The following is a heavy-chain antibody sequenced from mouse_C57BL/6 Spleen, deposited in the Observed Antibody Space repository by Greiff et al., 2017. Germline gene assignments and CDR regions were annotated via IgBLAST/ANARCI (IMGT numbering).Heavy chain of an antibody. CDR3: AKSFYDPSRDY. D-gene: IGHD2-3*01. J-gene: IGHJ4*01. CDR2: ISSGSSTI. Sequence: EVQRVESGGGLVKPGGSLKLSCAASGFTFSDYGMHWVRQAPEKGLEWVAYISSGSSTIYYADTVKGRFTISKDNAKNTLFLQMTSLRSEDTAMYYCAKSFYDPSRDYWGQGTSVTVSS. V-gene: IGHV5-17*01. CDR1: GFTFSDYG.